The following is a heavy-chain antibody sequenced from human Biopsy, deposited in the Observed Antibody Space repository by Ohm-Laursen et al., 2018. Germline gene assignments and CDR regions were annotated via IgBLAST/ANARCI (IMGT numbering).Heavy chain of an antibody. V-gene: IGHV3-23*01. CDR2: IDVSDYNT. CDR3: VKQWGGYNFDS. Sequence: SLRLSCSASGFTFHTYAMNWVRQAPGKGLEWVAHIDVSDYNTYYADSVRGRLTISRDNSKQMVHLAINSLTADDTAVYYCVKQWGGYNFDSWGQGTLVTVSS. CDR1: GFTFHTYA. J-gene: IGHJ5*01. D-gene: IGHD1-14*01.